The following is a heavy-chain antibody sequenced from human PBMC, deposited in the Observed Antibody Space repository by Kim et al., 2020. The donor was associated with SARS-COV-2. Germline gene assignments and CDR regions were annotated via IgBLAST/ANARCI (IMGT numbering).Heavy chain of an antibody. J-gene: IGHJ6*02. V-gene: IGHV4-59*13. CDR2: IYYSGST. CDR1: GGSISSYY. D-gene: IGHD2-2*01. CDR3: ARVGDVVPAYYGMDV. Sequence: SETLSLTCNVAGGSISSYYWSWIRQPPGNGLEWIGYIYYSGSTNYNPSLKSRVTISVDTSKNQFSLKLSSVTAADTAVYYCARVGDVVPAYYGMDVWGQGTTVTVSS.